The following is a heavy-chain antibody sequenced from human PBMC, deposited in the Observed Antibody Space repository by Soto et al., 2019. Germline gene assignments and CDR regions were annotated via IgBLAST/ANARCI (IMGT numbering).Heavy chain of an antibody. CDR3: ARGYCSSTSCSRAYYYYYYMDV. J-gene: IGHJ6*03. Sequence: GGSLRLSCAASGFTFSSYWMSWVRQAPGKGLEWVANIKQDGSEKYYVDSVKGRFTISRDNAKNSLYLQMNSLRAEDTAVYYCARGYCSSTSCSRAYYYYYYMDVWGKGTTVTVSS. CDR1: GFTFSSYW. D-gene: IGHD2-2*01. CDR2: IKQDGSEK. V-gene: IGHV3-7*01.